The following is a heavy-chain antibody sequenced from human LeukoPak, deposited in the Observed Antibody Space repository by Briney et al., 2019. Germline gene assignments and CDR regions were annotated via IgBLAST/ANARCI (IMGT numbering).Heavy chain of an antibody. CDR2: ISAYNGNT. D-gene: IGHD1-26*01. J-gene: IGHJ4*02. Sequence: ASVKVSCKASGYTFTSYGISWVRQAPGQGLEWMGWISAYNGNTNYAQKLQGRVTMTTGTSTSTAYMELRSLRSDDTAVYYCARLLVGATTPIPGYFDYWGQGTLVTVSS. CDR1: GYTFTSYG. V-gene: IGHV1-18*01. CDR3: ARLLVGATTPIPGYFDY.